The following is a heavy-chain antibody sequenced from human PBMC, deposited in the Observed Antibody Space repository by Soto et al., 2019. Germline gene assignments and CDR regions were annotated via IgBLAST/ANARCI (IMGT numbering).Heavy chain of an antibody. D-gene: IGHD3-10*01. CDR1: GGIFSTYA. V-gene: IGHV1-69*01. CDR2: IIPIFGTP. Sequence: QVQREQSGAEQYKPGSSVKVSCKASGGIFSTYAISWLRQAPGQGLEWMGGIIPIFGTPNYAQRFQGRVTITADESTSTAYMELSRLRSEDTAVYYCARDRDDYGSGNYYNRFDFWGQGTLVTVSS. CDR3: ARDRDDYGSGNYYNRFDF. J-gene: IGHJ4*02.